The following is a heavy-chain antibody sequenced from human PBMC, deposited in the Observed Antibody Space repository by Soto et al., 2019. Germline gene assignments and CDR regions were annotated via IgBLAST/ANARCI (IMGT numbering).Heavy chain of an antibody. D-gene: IGHD3-10*01. CDR1: GFTFSSYA. J-gene: IGHJ6*02. CDR3: ARDTMVRDGYYYYYGMDV. V-gene: IGHV3-30-3*01. Sequence: QVQLVESGGGVVQPGRSLRLSCAASGFTFSSYAMHWVRQAPGKGLEWVAVISYDGSNKYYADSVKGRFTISRDNSKNTLYLQMNSLRAEDTAVYYCARDTMVRDGYYYYYGMDVWGQGTTVTVSS. CDR2: ISYDGSNK.